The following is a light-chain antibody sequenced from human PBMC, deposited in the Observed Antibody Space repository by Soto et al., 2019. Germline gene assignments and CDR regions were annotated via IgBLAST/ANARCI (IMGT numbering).Light chain of an antibody. J-gene: IGLJ3*02. Sequence: QPVLTQSSSASASLGSSVKLTCTLSSGHSNYVIAWHQRRPGKAPRYLMKLEGSGSYNKGSGVPDRFSGSSSGADRYLTIAGLLFEDEADYYCETGDSNARVFGGGTKLTVL. CDR1: SGHSNYV. CDR3: ETGDSNARV. CDR2: LEGSGSY. V-gene: IGLV4-60*02.